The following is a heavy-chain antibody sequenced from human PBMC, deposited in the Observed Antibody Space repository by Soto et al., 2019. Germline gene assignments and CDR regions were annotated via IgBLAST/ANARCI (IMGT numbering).Heavy chain of an antibody. CDR3: AKDPAIFGVVITAGDY. CDR1: GFTFSSYA. D-gene: IGHD3-3*01. J-gene: IGHJ4*02. CDR2: ISGSGGST. Sequence: EQLLESGGGLVQPGGSLRLSCAASGFTFSSYAMSWVRQAPGKGLEWVSAISGSGGSTYYADSVKGRFTISRDNSKNTLYLQMNSLRAEDTAVYYCAKDPAIFGVVITAGDYWGQGTLVTVSS. V-gene: IGHV3-23*01.